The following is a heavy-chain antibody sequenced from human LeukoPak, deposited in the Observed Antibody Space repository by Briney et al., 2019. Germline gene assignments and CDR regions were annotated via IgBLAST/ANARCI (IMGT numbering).Heavy chain of an antibody. D-gene: IGHD2-15*01. CDR3: ARGGYCSTSSCSYGMDV. V-gene: IGHV1-2*02. CDR1: GYTFTGYY. J-gene: IGHJ6*04. Sequence: ASVKVSCKASGYTFTGYYMHWVRQAPGQGLEWMGWINPNSGGTNYAQKFQGRVTMTRDTSITTAYMALSRLTSDETAVYFCARGGYCSTSSCSYGMDVWGKGTTVTVSS. CDR2: INPNSGGT.